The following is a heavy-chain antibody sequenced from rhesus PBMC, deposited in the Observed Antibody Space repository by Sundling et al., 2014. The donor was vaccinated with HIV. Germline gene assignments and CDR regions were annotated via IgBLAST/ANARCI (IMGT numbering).Heavy chain of an antibody. Sequence: QLQLQESGPGLMKPSETLSLTCAVSGDSISSGYYCWSWIRQSPGKGLEWIGYITSIGSTSYNPSLKSRVTISRDTSKNQFSLRLSSVTAADTAVYYCARDRCSRGVCYVFDYWGQGVLVTVSS. D-gene: IGHD2-39*01. J-gene: IGHJ4*01. V-gene: IGHV4-122*02. CDR1: GDSISSGYYC. CDR3: ARDRCSRGVCYVFDY. CDR2: ITSIGST.